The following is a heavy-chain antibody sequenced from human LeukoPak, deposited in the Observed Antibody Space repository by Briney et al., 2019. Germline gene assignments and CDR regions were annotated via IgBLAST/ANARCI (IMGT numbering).Heavy chain of an antibody. CDR1: GGSFSGYY. J-gene: IGHJ6*02. D-gene: IGHD3-3*01. Sequence: SETLSLTCAVYGGSFSGYYRSWIRQPPGKGLEWIGEINHSGSTNYNPSLKSRVTISVDTSKNQFSLKLSSVTAADTAVYYCARGLTIFGVVIIPFFYGMDVWGQGTTVTVSS. CDR2: INHSGST. CDR3: ARGLTIFGVVIIPFFYGMDV. V-gene: IGHV4-34*01.